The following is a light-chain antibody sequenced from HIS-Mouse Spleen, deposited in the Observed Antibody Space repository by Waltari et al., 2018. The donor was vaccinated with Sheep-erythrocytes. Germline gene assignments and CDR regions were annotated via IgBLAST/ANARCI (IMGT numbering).Light chain of an antibody. Sequence: QPALTQPASVSGSPGQSITISCTGTSSDVGSYNLVPRYQQHPGKAPKLMIYEGSKRPSGVSNRFSGSKSGNTASLTISGLQAEDEADYYCCSYAGSSTPWVFGGGTKLTVL. CDR3: CSYAGSSTPWV. J-gene: IGLJ3*02. CDR1: SSDVGSYNL. V-gene: IGLV2-23*01. CDR2: EGS.